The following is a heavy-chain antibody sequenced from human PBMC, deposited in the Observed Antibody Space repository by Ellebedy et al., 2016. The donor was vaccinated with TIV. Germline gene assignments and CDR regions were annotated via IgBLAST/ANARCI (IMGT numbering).Heavy chain of an antibody. Sequence: AASVKVSCKAYGGTLRSYGISWARQAPGLGLEWMGRIIPIVEITIYAQRFQDRVTISEDNFTNTVYMEMSSLRSEDTAMYYCATGPPTWEVPLDLDSWGQGTLVIVSS. J-gene: IGHJ4*02. V-gene: IGHV1-69*04. CDR2: IIPIVEIT. D-gene: IGHD1-26*01. CDR3: ATGPPTWEVPLDLDS. CDR1: GGTLRSYG.